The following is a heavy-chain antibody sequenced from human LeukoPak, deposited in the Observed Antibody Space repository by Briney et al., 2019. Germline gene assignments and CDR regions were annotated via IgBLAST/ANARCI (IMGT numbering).Heavy chain of an antibody. D-gene: IGHD3-3*01. J-gene: IGHJ4*02. Sequence: ASVRVSCTTSGYTFTTYSIHWVRQAPGQGLEWMAWINVGNGNTKYSQNFQGRLTITTDTSTSTAYMELRSLRSDDTAVYYCARVPRSDFWSGYYSVGPDYWGQGTLVTVSS. CDR3: ARVPRSDFWSGYYSVGPDY. CDR1: GYTFTTYS. CDR2: INVGNGNT. V-gene: IGHV1-3*01.